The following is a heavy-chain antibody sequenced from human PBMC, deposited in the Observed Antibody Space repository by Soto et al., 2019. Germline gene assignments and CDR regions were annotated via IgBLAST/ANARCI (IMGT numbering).Heavy chain of an antibody. CDR2: ISSSSSTI. J-gene: IGHJ6*03. D-gene: IGHD2-15*01. Sequence: GGSLRLSCAASGFTFSSYSMNWVRQAPGKGLEWVSYISSSSSTIYYADSVKGRFTISRDNAKNSLYLQMNSLRAEETAVYYCARFASLYCSGGSCYSSKYYYYYMDVWGKGTTVTVSS. CDR1: GFTFSSYS. V-gene: IGHV3-48*01. CDR3: ARFASLYCSGGSCYSSKYYYYYMDV.